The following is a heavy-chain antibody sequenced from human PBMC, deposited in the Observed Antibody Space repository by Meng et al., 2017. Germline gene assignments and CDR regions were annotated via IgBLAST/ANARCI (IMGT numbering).Heavy chain of an antibody. CDR3: ARDLCSSTGCYYYYYGMDV. J-gene: IGHJ6*02. V-gene: IGHV3-21*01. CDR1: GFTFSSYS. Sequence: GGSLRLSCAASGFTFSSYSMNWVRQAPGKGLEWVSSISSSSSYIYYADSVKGRFTISRDNAKNSLYLQMSSLRAEDTAVYYCARDLCSSTGCYYYYYGMDVWGQGTTVTVSS. CDR2: ISSSSSYI. D-gene: IGHD2-2*01.